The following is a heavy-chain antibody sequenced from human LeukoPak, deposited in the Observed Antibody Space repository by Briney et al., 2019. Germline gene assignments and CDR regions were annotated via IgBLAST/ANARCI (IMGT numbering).Heavy chain of an antibody. D-gene: IGHD6-19*01. V-gene: IGHV1-8*02. Sequence: ASVKVSCKASGYTFTSYDINWVRQATGQGLKWMGWMNSNSGNTGYAQKFQGRVTMTRNTSISTAYMELSSLRSEDTAVYYCARAHSSGWSDGGMDVWGQGTTVTVSS. CDR1: GYTFTSYD. CDR2: MNSNSGNT. J-gene: IGHJ6*02. CDR3: ARAHSSGWSDGGMDV.